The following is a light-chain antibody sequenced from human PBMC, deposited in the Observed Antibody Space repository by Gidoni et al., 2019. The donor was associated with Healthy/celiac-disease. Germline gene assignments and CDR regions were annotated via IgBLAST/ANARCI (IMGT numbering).Light chain of an antibody. CDR1: SSDVGGYNY. CDR3: SSYTSSSTLVV. V-gene: IGLV2-14*01. J-gene: IGLJ2*01. CDR2: EVS. Sequence: QSALTQPASVSGSPGQSFTIPCTGPSSDVGGYNYVSWYQQHPGKAPKLMIYEVSNRPSGVSNRFSGSKSGNTASLTISGLQAEDEADYYCSSYTSSSTLVVFGGGTKLTVL.